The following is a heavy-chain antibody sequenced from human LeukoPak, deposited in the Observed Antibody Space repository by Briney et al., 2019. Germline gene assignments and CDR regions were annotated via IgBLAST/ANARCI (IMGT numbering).Heavy chain of an antibody. D-gene: IGHD2-2*01. CDR2: ISGSGGST. CDR1: RFIFSSYA. CDR3: AKGGCSSTSCSTEFDY. J-gene: IGHJ4*02. V-gene: IGHV3-23*01. Sequence: PGGSLRLSCAASRFIFSSYAMSWVRQAPGKGLEWVSGISGSGGSTYYADSVKGRFTISRDNSKNTLYLQMNSLRAEDTAVYYCAKGGCSSTSCSTEFDYWGQGTLVTVSS.